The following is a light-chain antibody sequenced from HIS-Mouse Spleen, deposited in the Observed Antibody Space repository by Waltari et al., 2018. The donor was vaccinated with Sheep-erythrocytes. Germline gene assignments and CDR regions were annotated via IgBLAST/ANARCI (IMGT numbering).Light chain of an antibody. J-gene: IGKJ2*01. Sequence: EILLTQSPATLSLSPGERATLSCRASQSVSSYLAWYQQKPGQAPRLLTYDASNRATRIPARFSGSGSGTDFTLTISSREPEDFAVYYCQQRSNWYTFGQGTKLEIK. CDR3: QQRSNWYT. CDR2: DAS. V-gene: IGKV3-11*01. CDR1: QSVSSY.